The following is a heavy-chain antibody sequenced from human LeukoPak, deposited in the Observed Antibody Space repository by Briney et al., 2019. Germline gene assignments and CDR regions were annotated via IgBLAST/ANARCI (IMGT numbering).Heavy chain of an antibody. CDR1: GYTFTSYG. Sequence: GASVKFSCKASGYTFTSYGISWVRRAPGQGLEWMGWIIAYNGNTNYAQKLQGRVTMTTDTSTSTAYMELRSLRSDDPAVYYCARAGYDILTGYYTNNWFDPWGQGTLVTVSS. J-gene: IGHJ5*02. CDR2: IIAYNGNT. D-gene: IGHD3-9*01. V-gene: IGHV1-18*01. CDR3: ARAGYDILTGYYTNNWFDP.